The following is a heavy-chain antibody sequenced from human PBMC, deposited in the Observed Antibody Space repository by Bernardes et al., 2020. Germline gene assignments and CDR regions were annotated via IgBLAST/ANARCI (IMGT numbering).Heavy chain of an antibody. Sequence: VETLFLSCAASGFTFSDYYMSWIRQAPGKGLEWVSYISSSGSTIYYADSVKGRFTISRDNAKNSLYLQMNSLRAEDTAVYYCASDEEQWLPLGYWGQGTLVTVS. CDR1: GFTFSDYY. D-gene: IGHD6-19*01. J-gene: IGHJ4*02. CDR2: ISSSGSTI. CDR3: ASDEEQWLPLGY. V-gene: IGHV3-11*01.